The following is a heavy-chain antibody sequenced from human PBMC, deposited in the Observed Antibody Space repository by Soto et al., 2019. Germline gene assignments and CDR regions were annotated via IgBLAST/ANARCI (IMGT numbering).Heavy chain of an antibody. D-gene: IGHD1-26*01. CDR2: INQDGSEK. J-gene: IGHJ4*02. V-gene: IGHV3-7*03. Sequence: PGGSLRLSCVVSQISFSSYWMTWVRQAPGKGLECVANINQDGSEKYYEDSVKGRFTISRDNTKNSLYLQMDSLRAEDTAVYYCAREGGLVGYTSSFDYWGRGTLVTVSS. CDR3: AREGGLVGYTSSFDY. CDR1: QISFSSYW.